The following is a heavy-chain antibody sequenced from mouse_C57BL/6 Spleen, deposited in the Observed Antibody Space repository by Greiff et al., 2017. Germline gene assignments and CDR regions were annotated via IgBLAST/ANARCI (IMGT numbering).Heavy chain of an antibody. Sequence: VQLQQPGTELVKPGASVKLSCKASGYTFTSYWMHWVKQRPGQGLEWIGNINPSNGGTNYNEKFKSKATLTVDKSTSTADMQLSSLTSEDSAVYYCASWGNCVYYAMDYWGQGTSVTVSS. CDR3: ASWGNCVYYAMDY. V-gene: IGHV1-53*01. J-gene: IGHJ4*01. CDR2: INPSNGGT. D-gene: IGHD2-1*01. CDR1: GYTFTSYW.